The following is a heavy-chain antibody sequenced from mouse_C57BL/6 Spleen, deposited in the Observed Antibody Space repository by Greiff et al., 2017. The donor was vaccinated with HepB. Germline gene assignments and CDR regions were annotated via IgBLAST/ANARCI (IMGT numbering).Heavy chain of an antibody. D-gene: IGHD1-1*01. V-gene: IGHV5-17*01. J-gene: IGHJ4*01. CDR3: ARGDGSSPYAMDY. Sequence: DVKLVESGGGLVKPGGSLKLSCAASGFTFSDYGMHWVRQAPEKGLEWVAYISSGSSTIYYADTVKGRFTISRDNAKNTLFLQMTSLRSEDTAMYYCARGDGSSPYAMDYWGQGTSVTVSS. CDR1: GFTFSDYG. CDR2: ISSGSSTI.